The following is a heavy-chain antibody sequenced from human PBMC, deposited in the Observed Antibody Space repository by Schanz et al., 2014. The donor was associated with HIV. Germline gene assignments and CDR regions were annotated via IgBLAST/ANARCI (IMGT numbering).Heavy chain of an antibody. D-gene: IGHD2-2*01. CDR3: AKVGRIYSTTWIDY. V-gene: IGHV3-30*18. CDR1: GFIFRTHG. Sequence: QVQLVESGGRVVQPGRSLRLSCAASGFIFRTHGMHWVRQAPGKGLEWVAVISYDGSNEYYGDSVKGRFTISRDNSKNTLYLQMNSLRREDTAVYYCAKVGRIYSTTWIDYWGQGTLVTVSS. CDR2: ISYDGSNE. J-gene: IGHJ4*02.